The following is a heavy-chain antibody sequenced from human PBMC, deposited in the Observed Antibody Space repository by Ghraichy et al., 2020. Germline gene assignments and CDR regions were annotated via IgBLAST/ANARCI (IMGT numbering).Heavy chain of an antibody. J-gene: IGHJ4*02. CDR1: GGSIISSRYY. V-gene: IGHV4-39*01. CDR2: ISYSGNT. D-gene: IGHD3-22*01. Sequence: SETLSLTCTVSGGSIISSRYYWGWIRQPPGKGLEWLGSISYSGNTYYNPSLKSRVIMAVDMSKNQFSLKLSYVTATDAAVYYCARQRGRIYNESSGNFDYWGQGTLVTVSS. CDR3: ARQRGRIYNESSGNFDY.